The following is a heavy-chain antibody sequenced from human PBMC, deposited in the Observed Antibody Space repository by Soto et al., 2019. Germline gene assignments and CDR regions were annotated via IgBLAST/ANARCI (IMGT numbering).Heavy chain of an antibody. V-gene: IGHV4-34*01. CDR2: MSHSGGT. D-gene: IGHD1-1*01. Sequence: QVQLQQWGAGLLKPSETLSLTCAVYGGSVSSGSYYWSWIRQPPGKGLEWIGEMSHSGGTHFNPYLKSRVTISVDTSKNQFSLKMGFVTAADTALYYCARVERGTATTVVDAFDIWGPGTMVTVSS. J-gene: IGHJ3*02. CDR1: GGSVSSGSYY. CDR3: ARVERGTATTVVDAFDI.